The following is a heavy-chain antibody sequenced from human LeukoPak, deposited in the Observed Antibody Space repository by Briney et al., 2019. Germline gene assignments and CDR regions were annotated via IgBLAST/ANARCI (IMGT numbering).Heavy chain of an antibody. CDR3: AGHFSGDHAFDI. D-gene: IGHD2-15*01. CDR1: GFTFSSYS. V-gene: IGHV3-48*04. Sequence: GGSLRLSCAASGFTFSSYSMNWVRQAPGKGLEWVSYISSSSSTIYYADSVRGRFTISRDNAKNSLYLQMNSLRAEDTAVYYCAGHFSGDHAFDIWGQGTMVTVSS. CDR2: ISSSSSTI. J-gene: IGHJ3*02.